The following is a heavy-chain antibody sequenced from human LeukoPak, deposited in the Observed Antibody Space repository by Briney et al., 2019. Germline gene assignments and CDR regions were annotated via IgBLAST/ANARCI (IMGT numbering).Heavy chain of an antibody. CDR2: IYYSGST. J-gene: IGHJ4*02. CDR3: ARGAGIVVVTSFDY. V-gene: IGHV4-30-4*01. CDR1: GGSISSGDYY. Sequence: PSPTLSLTCTVSGGSISSGDYYWSWIRQPPGQGLEWIGYIYYSGSTYYNPSLKSRVTISVDTSKNQFSLKLSSVTAADTAVYYCARGAGIVVVTSFDYWGQGTLVTVSS. D-gene: IGHD3-22*01.